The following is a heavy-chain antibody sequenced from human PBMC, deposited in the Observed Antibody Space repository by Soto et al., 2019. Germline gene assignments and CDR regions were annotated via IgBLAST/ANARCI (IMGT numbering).Heavy chain of an antibody. J-gene: IGHJ2*01. CDR3: ARLRWNNWYFDL. D-gene: IGHD4-17*01. CDR1: GGSISSYY. V-gene: IGHV4-59*01. CDR2: IYYSGST. Sequence: QVQLQESGPGLVKPSETLSLTCTVSGGSISSYYWSWIRQPPGKGLEWTGYIYYSGSTNYNPSLKSRVTISVDTSKNQFSLKLSSVTAADTAVYYCARLRWNNWYFDLWGRGTLVTVSS.